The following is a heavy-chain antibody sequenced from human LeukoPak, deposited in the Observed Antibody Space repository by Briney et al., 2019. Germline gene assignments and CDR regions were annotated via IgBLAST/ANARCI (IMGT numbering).Heavy chain of an antibody. CDR3: AKVNSGSTGDFDP. D-gene: IGHD1-26*01. Sequence: GGSLRLSCAASGFTFSSSAMSWVRQAPGKGLEWVSAISNNGGYTYYADSVQGRFTISRDNSKSTLCLQMNSLRAEDTAVYYCAKVNSGSTGDFDPWGQGTLVTVSS. CDR2: ISNNGGYT. CDR1: GFTFSSSA. J-gene: IGHJ5*02. V-gene: IGHV3-23*01.